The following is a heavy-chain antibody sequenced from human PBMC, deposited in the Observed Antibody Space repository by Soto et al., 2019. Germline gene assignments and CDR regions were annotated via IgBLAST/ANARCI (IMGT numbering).Heavy chain of an antibody. CDR2: IWYDGSNK. D-gene: IGHD5-18*01. CDR1: GFTFSSYL. CDR3: ARAGDIVMGTHELGAFDI. J-gene: IGHJ3*02. Sequence: QVQLVESGGGVVQPGRSLRLSCAASGFTFSSYLIHWVRQGPGKGLEWVAVIWYDGSNKYYADSVKGRFTISRDNSKNALYLQMNSLRAEDMAVYYCARAGDIVMGTHELGAFDIWGQGTVVTVSS. V-gene: IGHV3-33*01.